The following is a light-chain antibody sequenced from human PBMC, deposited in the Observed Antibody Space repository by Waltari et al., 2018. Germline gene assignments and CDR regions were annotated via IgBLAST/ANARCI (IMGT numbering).Light chain of an antibody. CDR2: AAS. Sequence: DIQMTQSPSSLSASVGDRVTITCRASQSIGTYLNWYQHKPGRAPELLIYAASTLQGGVPSRFSGSGSETHFTLAISSLQREDFATYYCQQSYTTPRTFGQWTKVEIK. CDR1: QSIGTY. V-gene: IGKV1-39*01. J-gene: IGKJ1*01. CDR3: QQSYTTPRT.